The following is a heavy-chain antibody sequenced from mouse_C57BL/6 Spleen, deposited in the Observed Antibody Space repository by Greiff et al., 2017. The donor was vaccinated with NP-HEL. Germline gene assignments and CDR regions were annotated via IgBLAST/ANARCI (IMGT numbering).Heavy chain of an antibody. CDR3: ARDYYGSSNWYFDV. V-gene: IGHV3-6*01. CDR2: ISYDGSN. CDR1: GYSITSGYY. Sequence: DVKLQESGPGLVKPSQSLSLTCSVTGYSITSGYYWNWIRQFPGNKLEWMGYISYDGSNNYNPSLKNRISITRDTSKNQFFLKLNTVTTEDTATYYCARDYYGSSNWYFDVWGTGTTVTVSS. D-gene: IGHD1-1*01. J-gene: IGHJ1*03.